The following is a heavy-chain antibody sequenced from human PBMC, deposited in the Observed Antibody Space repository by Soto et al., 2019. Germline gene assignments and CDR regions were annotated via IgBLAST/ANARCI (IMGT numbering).Heavy chain of an antibody. Sequence: ASVKVSCKASGYTFTSYGISWVRQAPGQGLEWMGWISAYNGNTKYAQKFQGRVTITADESTSTAYMELSSLRSEDTAVYYCARSITGTVSYYYGMDVWGQGTTVTVSS. CDR1: GYTFTSYG. CDR3: ARSITGTVSYYYGMDV. J-gene: IGHJ6*02. D-gene: IGHD1-20*01. V-gene: IGHV1-18*01. CDR2: ISAYNGNT.